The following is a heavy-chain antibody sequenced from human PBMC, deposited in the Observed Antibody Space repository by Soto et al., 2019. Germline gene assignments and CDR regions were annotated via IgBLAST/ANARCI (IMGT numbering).Heavy chain of an antibody. J-gene: IGHJ1*01. CDR1: GFRFIDYW. Sequence: EVQLVESGGGLVQPGGSLRLSCAASGFRFIDYWMNWVRQAPGKGLEWVANIKHGGIEKRYADSVKGRFTIARDNAKNTVEFQKNNRPGDDTAVYYCARGLLHDYFDYGFFQYWGRGTLVAVSS. V-gene: IGHV3-7*01. D-gene: IGHD4-17*01. CDR2: IKHGGIEK. CDR3: ARGLLHDYFDYGFFQY.